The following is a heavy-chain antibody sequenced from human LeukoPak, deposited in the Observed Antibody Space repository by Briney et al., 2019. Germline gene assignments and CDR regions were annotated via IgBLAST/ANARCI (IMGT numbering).Heavy chain of an antibody. CDR2: ISESGRDK. V-gene: IGHV3-48*03. CDR1: GFTLSSYE. Sequence: GGSLRLSCAASGFTLSSYEMHWVRQAPGKGLEWVSYISESGRDKYYADSVRGRFTISRDNAKNLLYLQMNSLRVDDTAVYYCARDESSTRYNWFDPWGQGTLVTVSS. J-gene: IGHJ5*02. CDR3: ARDESSTRYNWFDP. D-gene: IGHD2-2*01.